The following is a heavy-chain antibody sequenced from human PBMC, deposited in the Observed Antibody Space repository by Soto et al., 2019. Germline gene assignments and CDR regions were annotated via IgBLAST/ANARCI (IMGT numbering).Heavy chain of an antibody. D-gene: IGHD4-17*01. CDR2: MNPNSGNT. V-gene: IGHV1-8*01. J-gene: IGHJ4*02. Sequence: ASVKVSCKVSGYTLTEFSMNWVRQAPGKGLEWMGWMNPNSGNTGYAQKFQGRVTMTRNTSISTAYMELSSLRSEDTAVYYCARTLYGDNVDYWGQGTLVTVSS. CDR1: GYTLTEFS. CDR3: ARTLYGDNVDY.